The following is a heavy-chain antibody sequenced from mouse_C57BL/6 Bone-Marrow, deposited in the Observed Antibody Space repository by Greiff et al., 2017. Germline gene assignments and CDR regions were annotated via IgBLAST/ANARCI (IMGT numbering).Heavy chain of an antibody. V-gene: IGHV1-50*01. Sequence: VQLQQPGAELVKPGASVKLSCKASGYTFNSYWMQWVKQRPGQGLEWIGEIDPSDSYTNYNQKFKGKATLTVDTSSSTAYMQLSSLISEDTAVYYCSVYYGNYAFDYWGQGTTLTVSS. CDR1: GYTFNSYW. CDR2: IDPSDSYT. D-gene: IGHD2-1*01. CDR3: SVYYGNYAFDY. J-gene: IGHJ2*01.